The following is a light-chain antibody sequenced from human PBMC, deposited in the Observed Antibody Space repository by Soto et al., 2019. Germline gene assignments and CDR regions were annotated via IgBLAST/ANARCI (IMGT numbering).Light chain of an antibody. CDR3: QQRSNWPIT. J-gene: IGKJ5*01. V-gene: IGKV3-11*01. CDR2: DAS. CDR1: QSVSSS. Sequence: EIVLTQSPATLSFSAGERATLSCRASQSVSSSLAWYQQKPGQAPRLLIYDASNRATGIPARFSGSGSGTDFTLTISSLEPEDFAVYYCQQRSNWPITFGQGTRLEIK.